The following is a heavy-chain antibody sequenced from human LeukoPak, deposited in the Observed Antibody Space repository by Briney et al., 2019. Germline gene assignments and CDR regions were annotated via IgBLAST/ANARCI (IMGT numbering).Heavy chain of an antibody. J-gene: IGHJ6*03. CDR3: ARSHGSGSYYYYMDV. V-gene: IGHV4-4*07. Sequence: SETLSLTCTVSGGSISSYYWSWIRQPAGKGLEWIGRIYTSGSTNYNPPLKSRVTMSVDTSKNQFSLKLSSVTAADTAVYYCARSHGSGSYYYYMDVWGKGTTVTVSS. CDR1: GGSISSYY. CDR2: IYTSGST. D-gene: IGHD3-10*01.